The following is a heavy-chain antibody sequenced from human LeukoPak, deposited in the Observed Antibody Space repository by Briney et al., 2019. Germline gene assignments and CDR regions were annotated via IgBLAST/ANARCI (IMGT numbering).Heavy chain of an antibody. CDR1: GYTFISYA. J-gene: IGHJ3*02. D-gene: IGHD6-19*01. CDR3: ARGLIAVAGTEGAFDI. CDR2: IIPMFGTA. V-gene: IGHV1-69*13. Sequence: GASVKVSCKASGYTFISYAMNWVRQAPGQGLEWMGGIIPMFGTADYAQKFQGRVTITADESTSTAYMELSSLRSEDTALYYCARGLIAVAGTEGAFDIWGQGTMVTVSS.